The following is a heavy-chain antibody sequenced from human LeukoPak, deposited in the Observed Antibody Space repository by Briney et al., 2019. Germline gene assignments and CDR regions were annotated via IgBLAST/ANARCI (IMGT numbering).Heavy chain of an antibody. CDR2: IYTSGTT. J-gene: IGHJ4*02. V-gene: IGHV4-4*07. CDR3: VRGGSAAAAVFDY. CDR1: GGSIRGYY. D-gene: IGHD6-13*01. Sequence: SETLSLTCTVSGGSIRGYYWSWIRQPAGKGLEWIGRIYTSGTTNYNPSLKSRVTMSVDTSKNQFSLELTAVTAADTAVYYCVRGGSAAAAVFDYWGQGTLVTVSS.